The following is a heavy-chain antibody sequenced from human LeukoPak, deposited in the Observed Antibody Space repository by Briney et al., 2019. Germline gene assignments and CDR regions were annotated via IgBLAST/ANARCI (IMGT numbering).Heavy chain of an antibody. CDR3: IMQWLVLGAFDC. Sequence: GGSLRLSCAPCGFTFSNYAMSWVRQAPGKGLEWVSTISGNGGSTYYADSVKGRFTISRDNSKNTLYLQMNSLRAEDTAVYYCIMQWLVLGAFDCWGQGTLVTVSA. J-gene: IGHJ4*02. CDR2: ISGNGGST. CDR1: GFTFSNYA. V-gene: IGHV3-23*01. D-gene: IGHD6-19*01.